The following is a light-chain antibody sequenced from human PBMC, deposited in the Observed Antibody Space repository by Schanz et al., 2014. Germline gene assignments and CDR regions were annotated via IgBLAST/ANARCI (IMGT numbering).Light chain of an antibody. V-gene: IGLV2-8*01. CDR2: EVN. CDR3: SSYAGTNNLV. J-gene: IGLJ2*01. CDR1: SNDVGDYNF. Sequence: QSALTQPPSASGSPGQSVTISCTGTSNDVGDYNFVSWYQQHPGKAPKVMIFEVNKRPSGVPDRFSGSKSGNTASLTVSGIQAEDEADYYCSSYAGTNNLVFGGGTKLTVL.